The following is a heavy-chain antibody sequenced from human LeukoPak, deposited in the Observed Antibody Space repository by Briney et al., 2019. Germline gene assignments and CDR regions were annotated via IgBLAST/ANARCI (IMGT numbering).Heavy chain of an antibody. CDR1: GYTFTIYY. Sequence: ASVKVSCKASGYTFTIYYIHWVRQVPGQGLEWMGIINPSGGSTSYAQKFQGRVTMTRDTSTSTVYMELSSLRSEDTAVYYCARDSGMVRGTVDYWGQGTLVTVSS. D-gene: IGHD3-10*01. CDR3: ARDSGMVRGTVDY. J-gene: IGHJ4*02. CDR2: INPSGGST. V-gene: IGHV1-46*01.